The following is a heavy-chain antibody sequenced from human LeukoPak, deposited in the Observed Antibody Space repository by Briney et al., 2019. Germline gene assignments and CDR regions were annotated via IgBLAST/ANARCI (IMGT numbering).Heavy chain of an antibody. CDR1: SGSFSGYY. D-gene: IGHD4-11*01. CDR2: INDSGRS. J-gene: IGHJ4*02. CDR3: ARGGLNSNYFDS. Sequence: SETLSLTCAVYSGSFSGYYWSWLRRPPGKGLEWIGEINDSGRSKYIPSLKSRVTVSVDTSENQFSLKLNSVTAADTAVYFCARGGLNSNYFDSWGRGTLVTVSS. V-gene: IGHV4-34*01.